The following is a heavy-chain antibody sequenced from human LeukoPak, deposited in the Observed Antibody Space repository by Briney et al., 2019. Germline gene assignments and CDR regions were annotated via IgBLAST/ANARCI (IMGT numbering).Heavy chain of an antibody. V-gene: IGHV3-21*01. Sequence: KPGGSLRLSCAVSGFTFSRYTMNWVRQAPGKGLEWVSYISCDSSFIYYADSEKGRFTISSDDAKNSLYLQLNSLRAEDTAVYYCAREVGRGYDILTGSYYSYYYMDVWGKGTTVTVSS. J-gene: IGHJ6*03. CDR1: GFTFSRYT. CDR2: ISCDSSFI. D-gene: IGHD3-9*01. CDR3: AREVGRGYDILTGSYYSYYYMDV.